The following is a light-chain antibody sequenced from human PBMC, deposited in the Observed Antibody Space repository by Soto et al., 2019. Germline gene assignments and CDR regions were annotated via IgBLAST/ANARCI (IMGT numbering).Light chain of an antibody. J-gene: IGKJ1*01. Sequence: DIQMTQSPSSLSVFVGDRVTITCRASQSINTYLNWYQQKPGKAPELLIYAASSLQSGVTSRFSGGGSGTDFTLTISSLQPEDFATYYCQQSYSTPWTFGQGTKVEIK. CDR3: QQSYSTPWT. CDR1: QSINTY. CDR2: AAS. V-gene: IGKV1-39*01.